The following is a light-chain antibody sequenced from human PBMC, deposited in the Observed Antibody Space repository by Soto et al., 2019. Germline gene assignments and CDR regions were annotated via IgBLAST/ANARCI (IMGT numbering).Light chain of an antibody. CDR1: SSDVGSYNL. Sequence: QSVLTQPASVSGSPGQSITISCTGTSSDVGSYNLVSWYQQHPVKAPKLMIYEDNKRPSGVSNRFSVSKSGYTASLTISGLQAEDEADYYCCSYARTSTYVFGSGTKVTVL. CDR3: CSYARTSTYV. CDR2: EDN. J-gene: IGLJ1*01. V-gene: IGLV2-23*01.